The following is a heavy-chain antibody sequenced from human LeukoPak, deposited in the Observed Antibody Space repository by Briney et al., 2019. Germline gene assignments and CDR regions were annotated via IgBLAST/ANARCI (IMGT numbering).Heavy chain of an antibody. D-gene: IGHD4-11*01. J-gene: IGHJ4*02. Sequence: PGGSLRLSCTASGFTFSIYEMTWVRQVPGKGLEWVSYIDSSAETSYYMDSVKGRFTISRDNAKNSLYLHMNSLRAEDTAVYYCARDGVDYNDFDYWGQGTLVTVSS. CDR1: GFTFSIYE. CDR3: ARDGVDYNDFDY. CDR2: IDSSAETS. V-gene: IGHV3-48*03.